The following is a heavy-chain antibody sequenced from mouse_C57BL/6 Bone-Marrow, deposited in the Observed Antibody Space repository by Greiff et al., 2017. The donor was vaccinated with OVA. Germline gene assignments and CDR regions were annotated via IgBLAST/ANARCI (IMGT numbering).Heavy chain of an antibody. CDR1: GFTFSSYA. D-gene: IGHD2-1*01. V-gene: IGHV5-9-1*02. J-gene: IGHJ4*01. CDR2: ISSGDDYI. Sequence: EVLLVESGEGLVKPGGSLKLSCAASGFTFSSYAMSWVRQTPEKRLEWVAYISSGDDYINYADNVKGRFTISRDNARNTLYLQMSSLKSEDTAMYYCTRLLDAMDYWGQGTAVTVTS. CDR3: TRLLDAMDY.